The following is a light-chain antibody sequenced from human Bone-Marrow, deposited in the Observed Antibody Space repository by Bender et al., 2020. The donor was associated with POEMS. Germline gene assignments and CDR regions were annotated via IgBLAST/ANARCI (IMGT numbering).Light chain of an antibody. CDR2: EVS. J-gene: IGLJ2*01. CDR1: SSDVGGYNY. CDR3: CSYVGSSTVV. Sequence: QSALTQPASVSGSPGQAITISCTGTSSDVGGYNYVSWYQQHPGKAPKLMIYEVSNRPSGVSNRFSGSKSGKTAYLTISGLQADDEADYYCCSYVGSSTVVFGGGTKVTVL. V-gene: IGLV2-14*01.